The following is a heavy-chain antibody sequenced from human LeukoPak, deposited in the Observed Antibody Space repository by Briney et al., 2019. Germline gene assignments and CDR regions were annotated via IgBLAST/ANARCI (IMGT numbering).Heavy chain of an antibody. J-gene: IGHJ3*02. CDR3: VKDGQWFDVFDI. CDR1: GFTFDDYA. CDR2: ISGNGGST. Sequence: GGSLRLSCAASGFTFDDYAMYCVRQAPGKGLEWVSLISGNGGSTYYADSVKGRFTISRDNSKNSLYLQMNSLRTEDTALYYCVKDGQWFDVFDIWGQGTMVTVSS. D-gene: IGHD3-22*01. V-gene: IGHV3-43*02.